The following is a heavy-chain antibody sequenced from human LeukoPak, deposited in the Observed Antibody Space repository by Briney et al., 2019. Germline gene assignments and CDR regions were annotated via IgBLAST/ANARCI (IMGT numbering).Heavy chain of an antibody. CDR3: ARDPARFTMTDDAFDI. Sequence: SSETLSPTCTVSGGSISSSSYYWGWIRQPPGKGLEWIGSIYYSGSTYYNPSLKSRVTISVDTSKNQFSLKLSSVTAADTAVYYCARDPARFTMTDDAFDIWGQGTMVTVSS. CDR2: IYYSGST. CDR1: GGSISSSSYY. D-gene: IGHD3-22*01. J-gene: IGHJ3*02. V-gene: IGHV4-39*07.